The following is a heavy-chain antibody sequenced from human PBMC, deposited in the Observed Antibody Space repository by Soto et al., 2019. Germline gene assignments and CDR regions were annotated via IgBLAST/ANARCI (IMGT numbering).Heavy chain of an antibody. Sequence: GASVKVSCKASGYTFTSYGISWVRQAPGQGLEWMGWISAYNGNTNYAQKLQGRVTMTTDTSTSTAYMELRSLRSDDTAVYYCARVAGPPTDYTGGYYGMDVWGQGTTVTVSS. V-gene: IGHV1-18*01. CDR2: ISAYNGNT. J-gene: IGHJ6*02. CDR3: ARVAGPPTDYTGGYYGMDV. D-gene: IGHD4-4*01. CDR1: GYTFTSYG.